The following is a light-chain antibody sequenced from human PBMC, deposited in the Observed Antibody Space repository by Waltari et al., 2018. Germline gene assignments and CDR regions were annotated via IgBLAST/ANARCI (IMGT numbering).Light chain of an antibody. CDR3: QQYTNWPQT. J-gene: IGKJ1*01. V-gene: IGKV3-15*01. CDR1: QSVTTN. CDR2: YAS. Sequence: EILMTQSPATLSVSPGERATLSCRASQSVTTNLAWYQQKHGQAPRLLIFYASTRATGVPARFSGSGSGTEFTLTISSLQSEDFAVYYCQQYTNWPQTFGQGTKVDI.